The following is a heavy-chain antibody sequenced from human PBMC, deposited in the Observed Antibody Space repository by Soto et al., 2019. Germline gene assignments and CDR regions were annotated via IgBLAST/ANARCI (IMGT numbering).Heavy chain of an antibody. CDR2: IKQDGSEK. D-gene: IGHD2-15*01. J-gene: IGHJ6*02. Sequence: GGSLRLSCAASGFTFSSYWMSWVRQAPGKGLEWVANIKQDGSEKYYVDSVKGRFTISRDNAKNSLYLQMNSLRAEDTAVYYCAREYWSGGSCYYYYGMDVWGQGTTVTVSS. CDR1: GFTFSSYW. V-gene: IGHV3-7*01. CDR3: AREYWSGGSCYYYYGMDV.